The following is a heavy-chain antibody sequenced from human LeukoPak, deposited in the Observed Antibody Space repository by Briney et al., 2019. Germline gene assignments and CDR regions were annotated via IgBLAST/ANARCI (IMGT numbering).Heavy chain of an antibody. CDR2: INPSPGTT. V-gene: IGHV1-46*01. J-gene: IGHJ6*01. Sequence: ASALDTCRASGYTFISYYIHWVRQAPGQGLEWMGIINPSPGTTNYAQKFQGRVTMTRDTSTSTLYMEVSSLRSEDTAVYYCARSDSVVDEYGLYVWALGNTVTVSS. CDR3: ARSDSVVDEYGLYV. D-gene: IGHD2-2*01. CDR1: GYTFISYY.